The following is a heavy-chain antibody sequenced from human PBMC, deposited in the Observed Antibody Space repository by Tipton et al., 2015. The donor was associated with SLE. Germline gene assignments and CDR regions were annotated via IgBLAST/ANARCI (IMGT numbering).Heavy chain of an antibody. D-gene: IGHD6-6*01. CDR2: IYYSGST. CDR1: GGSISSYY. J-gene: IGHJ4*02. V-gene: IGHV4-59*08. CDR3: ARNLRQLVPNSQNY. Sequence: TLSLTCTVSGGSISSYYWSWIRQPPGKGLEWIGYIYYSGSTNYNPSLKSRVTISVDTSKNQFSLKLSSVTAADTAVYYCARNLRQLVPNSQNYWGQGTLVTVSS.